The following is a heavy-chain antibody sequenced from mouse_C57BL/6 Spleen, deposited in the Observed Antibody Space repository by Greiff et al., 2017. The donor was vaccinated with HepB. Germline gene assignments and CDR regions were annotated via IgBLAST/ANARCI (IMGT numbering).Heavy chain of an antibody. J-gene: IGHJ2*01. CDR1: GYAFSSSW. Sequence: VQLQESGPELVKPGASVKISCKASGYAFSSSWMNWVKQRPGKGLEWIGRIYPGDGDTNYNGKFKGKATLTADKSSSTAYMQLSSLTSEDSAVYFCARGGVDYWGQGTTLTVSS. CDR3: ARGGVDY. V-gene: IGHV1-82*01. CDR2: IYPGDGDT.